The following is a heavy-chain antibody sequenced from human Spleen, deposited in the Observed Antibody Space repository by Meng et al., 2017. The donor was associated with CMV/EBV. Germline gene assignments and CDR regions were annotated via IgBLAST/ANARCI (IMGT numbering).Heavy chain of an antibody. D-gene: IGHD6-13*01. CDR1: GFTFDDHA. CDR3: AKDHWTTAAGTSWGYYGMDV. Sequence: GESLKISCAASGFTFDDHAMHWVRQAPGKGLEWVSLISWDGGSTYYADSVKGRFTISRDNSKNSLYLQMNSLRAEDTALYYCAKDHWTTAAGTSWGYYGMDVWGQGTMVTVSS. CDR2: ISWDGGST. V-gene: IGHV3-43D*03. J-gene: IGHJ6*02.